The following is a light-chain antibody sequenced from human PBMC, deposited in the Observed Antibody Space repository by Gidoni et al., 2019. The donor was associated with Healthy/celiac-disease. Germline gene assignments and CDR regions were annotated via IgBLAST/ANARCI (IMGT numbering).Light chain of an antibody. Sequence: DIQLTQSPSSLSASVGDRVTITCRASQSISSYLNWYHQKPGKAPKLLIYAASSLQSGVPSRFSGSGSGTDFTLNISSLQPEDFATYYWQQSYSTRWTFGQGTKVEIK. V-gene: IGKV1-39*01. CDR2: AAS. J-gene: IGKJ1*01. CDR1: QSISSY. CDR3: QQSYSTRWT.